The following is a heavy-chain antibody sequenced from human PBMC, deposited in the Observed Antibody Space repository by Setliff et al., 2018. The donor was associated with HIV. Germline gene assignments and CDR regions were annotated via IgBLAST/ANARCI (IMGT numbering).Heavy chain of an antibody. D-gene: IGHD6-13*01. V-gene: IGHV4-39*02. Sequence: PSETLSLTCTVSGGSISSRSYFWGWIRQPPGKGLEWIGSIYYSGSTYYNPSLKSRVTMSLDTSKNQYSLKVNSVTAADTAVYYCARETSSSWFDYWGQGSLVTVSS. CDR2: IYYSGST. CDR1: GGSISSRSYF. J-gene: IGHJ4*02. CDR3: ARETSSSWFDY.